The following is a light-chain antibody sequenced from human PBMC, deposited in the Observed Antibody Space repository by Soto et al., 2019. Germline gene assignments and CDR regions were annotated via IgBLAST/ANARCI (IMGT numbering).Light chain of an antibody. J-gene: IGKJ2*01. V-gene: IGKV3-15*01. CDR2: GAS. CDR3: QHYNNWPPYN. Sequence: ETVMTQSPDTLSVSPGESATLSCRASQDVSTNLAWFHQKPGQTPRLVLYGASKRATGIPARFSGSGSGRHFTLTISSLQSEDFGVYSCQHYNNWPPYNFGQGTKVEIK. CDR1: QDVSTN.